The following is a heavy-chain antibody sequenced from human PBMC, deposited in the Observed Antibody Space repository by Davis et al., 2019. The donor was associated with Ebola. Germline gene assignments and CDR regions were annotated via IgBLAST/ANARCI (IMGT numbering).Heavy chain of an antibody. D-gene: IGHD4-17*01. CDR3: ARGTTVNWDNWFDP. CDR1: GFTFSSYW. Sequence: GESLKISCAASGFTFSSYWMSWVRQAPGKGLEWVANIKQDGSEKYYVDSVKGRFTISRDNAKNTLYLQMNSLRAEDTAVYYCARGTTVNWDNWFDPWGQGTLVIVSS. CDR2: IKQDGSEK. V-gene: IGHV3-7*01. J-gene: IGHJ5*02.